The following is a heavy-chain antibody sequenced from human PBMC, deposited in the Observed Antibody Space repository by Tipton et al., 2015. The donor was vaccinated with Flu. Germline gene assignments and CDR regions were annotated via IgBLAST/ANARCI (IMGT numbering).Heavy chain of an antibody. CDR2: INEDGSTT. V-gene: IGHV3-7*01. CDR3: ARTRGGFCTSSGCFADYFDF. J-gene: IGHJ4*02. Sequence: SLRLSCVASGFAFSTYWILWVRQAPGKGLEWVANINEDGSTTYYLGSVKGRFTISRDNARNSVFLQMNGLRAEDTAVYYCARTRGGFCTSSGCFADYFDFWGQGTLVTVSS. D-gene: IGHD2-2*01. CDR1: GFAFSTYW.